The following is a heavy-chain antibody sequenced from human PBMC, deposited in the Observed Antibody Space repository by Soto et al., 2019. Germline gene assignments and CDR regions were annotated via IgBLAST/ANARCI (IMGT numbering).Heavy chain of an antibody. CDR3: ARDPSFRIAAAVFSAMDV. CDR2: ISSSSSTI. J-gene: IGHJ6*02. D-gene: IGHD6-13*01. V-gene: IGHV3-48*02. Sequence: GGSLRLSCAASGFTFSSYSMNWVRQAPGKGLEWVSYISSSSSTIYYADSVKGRFTISRDNAKNSLYLQMNSLRDEDTAVYYCARDPSFRIAAAVFSAMDVWGQGTTVTVSS. CDR1: GFTFSSYS.